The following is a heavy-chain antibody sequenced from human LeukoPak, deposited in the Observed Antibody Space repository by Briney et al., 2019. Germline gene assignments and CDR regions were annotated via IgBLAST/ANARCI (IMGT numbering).Heavy chain of an antibody. CDR2: IWYDGSNK. V-gene: IGHV3-33*01. CDR3: ARGLYYDSSGYPEGGIDY. J-gene: IGHJ4*02. D-gene: IGHD3-22*01. CDR1: GFTFSSYG. Sequence: GGSLRLSCAASGFTFSSYGMHWVRQAPGKGLEWVAVIWYDGSNKYYADSVKGRFTISRDNSKNTLYLQMNSLRAEDTAVYYCARGLYYDSSGYPEGGIDYWGQGTLVTVSS.